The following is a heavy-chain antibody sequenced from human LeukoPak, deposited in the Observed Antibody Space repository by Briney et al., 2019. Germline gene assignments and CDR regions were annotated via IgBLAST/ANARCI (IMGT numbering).Heavy chain of an antibody. D-gene: IGHD6-6*01. CDR1: GFTFSSYS. CDR2: ISSSSSQI. V-gene: IGHV3-21*01. Sequence: GGSLRLSCAASGFTFSSYSMNWARQAPGKGLEWVSSISSSSSQIYYADSVKGRFTISRDNAKNSLYLQLNSLRAEDTGVYYCARDSAARPRWFDPWGQGTLVTVSS. J-gene: IGHJ5*02. CDR3: ARDSAARPRWFDP.